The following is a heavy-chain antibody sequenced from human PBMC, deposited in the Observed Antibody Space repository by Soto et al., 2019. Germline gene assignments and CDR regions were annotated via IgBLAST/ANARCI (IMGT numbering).Heavy chain of an antibody. V-gene: IGHV3-23*01. CDR1: GFSFSSYA. CDR2: ISGSFGST. J-gene: IGHJ4*02. Sequence: PGGSLRLSCVASGFSFSSYAMNWVRQAPGKGLEWVSTISGSFGSTYYAASVKGRFTISREDSKSIAYLQMNSLTTEDTAVYYCTRAYYYDSSGYTYWGQGTLVTVSS. CDR3: TRAYYYDSSGYTY. D-gene: IGHD3-22*01.